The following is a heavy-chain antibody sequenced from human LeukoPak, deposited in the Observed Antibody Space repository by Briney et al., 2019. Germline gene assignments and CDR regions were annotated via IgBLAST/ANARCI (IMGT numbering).Heavy chain of an antibody. Sequence: GEPLKISCKGSGYSFTSYWISWVRQMPGKGLEWMGRIDPSDSYTNYSPSFQGHVTISAGKSISTAYLQWSSLKASDTAMHYCAREGAVAPLDYWGQGTLVTVSS. J-gene: IGHJ4*02. V-gene: IGHV5-10-1*01. CDR3: AREGAVAPLDY. CDR1: GYSFTSYW. D-gene: IGHD6-19*01. CDR2: IDPSDSYT.